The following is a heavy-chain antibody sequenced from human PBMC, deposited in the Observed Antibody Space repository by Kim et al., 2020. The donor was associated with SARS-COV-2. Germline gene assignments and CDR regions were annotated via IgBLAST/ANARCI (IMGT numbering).Heavy chain of an antibody. CDR2: INSDGSST. CDR3: ARAIVRGFGETDPPGY. CDR1: GFTFGSYW. D-gene: IGHD3-10*01. J-gene: IGHJ4*02. V-gene: IGHV3-74*01. Sequence: GGSLRLSCAASGFTFGSYWMHWVRQAPGKGLVWVSRINSDGSSTSYADSVKGRFTISRDNAKNTLYLQMNSLRAEDTAVYYCARAIVRGFGETDPPGYWGQGTLVTVSS.